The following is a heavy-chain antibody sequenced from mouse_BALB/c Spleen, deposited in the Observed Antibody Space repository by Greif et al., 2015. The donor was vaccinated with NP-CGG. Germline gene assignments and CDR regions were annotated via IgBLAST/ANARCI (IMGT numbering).Heavy chain of an antibody. J-gene: IGHJ4*01. D-gene: IGHD2-3*01. Sequence: VQLQQSGAELVKPGASVKLSCKASGYTFTSYWMHWVKQRPGQGLEWIGEINPSNGRTNYNEKFKSKATLTVDKSSSTAYMQLSSLTSEDSAVYYCARFGYYPGYYAMDYWGQGTSVTVSS. CDR2: INPSNGRT. CDR3: ARFGYYPGYYAMDY. CDR1: GYTFTSYW. V-gene: IGHV1S81*02.